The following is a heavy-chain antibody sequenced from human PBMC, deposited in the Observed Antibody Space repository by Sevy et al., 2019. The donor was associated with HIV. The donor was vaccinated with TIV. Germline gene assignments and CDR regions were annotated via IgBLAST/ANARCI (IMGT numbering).Heavy chain of an antibody. CDR2: IKSKTDGGTT. Sequence: GGSLRLSCAASGFTFSNAWMSWVRQAPGKGLEWVGRIKSKTDGGTTDYAAPVKGRFTISRDDSKNTLYLQMNSLKTEDTAVYYCTTGGDILVVPADYRGQGTLVTVSS. V-gene: IGHV3-15*01. J-gene: IGHJ4*02. CDR1: GFTFSNAW. D-gene: IGHD2-2*01. CDR3: TTGGDILVVPADY.